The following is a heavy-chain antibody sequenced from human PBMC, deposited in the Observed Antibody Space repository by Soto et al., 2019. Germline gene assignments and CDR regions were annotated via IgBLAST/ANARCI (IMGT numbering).Heavy chain of an antibody. CDR2: INPSGGST. D-gene: IGHD6-13*01. CDR1: GYTFTSYY. CDR3: ARDQGIAAAGTYYYYYGMDV. Sequence: ASVKVSCKASGYTFTSYYMHWVRQAPGQGLEWMGIINPSGGSTSYAQKFQGRVTMTRDTSTSTVYMELSSLRSEDTAVYYCARDQGIAAAGTYYYYYGMDVWGQGTTVTVSS. J-gene: IGHJ6*02. V-gene: IGHV1-46*01.